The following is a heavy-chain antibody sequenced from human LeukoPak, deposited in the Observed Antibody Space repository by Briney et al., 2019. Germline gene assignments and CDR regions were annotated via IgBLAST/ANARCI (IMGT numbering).Heavy chain of an antibody. D-gene: IGHD3-22*01. J-gene: IGHJ3*02. CDR2: INPNSGGT. CDR3: AREKDDSSGSPSYAFDI. Sequence: ASVKVSCKAPGYTFTGYYMHWVRQAPGQGLEWMGWINPNSGGTNYAQKFQGWVTMTRDTSISTAYMELSRLRSDDTAVYYCAREKDDSSGSPSYAFDIWGQGTMVTVSS. V-gene: IGHV1-2*04. CDR1: GYTFTGYY.